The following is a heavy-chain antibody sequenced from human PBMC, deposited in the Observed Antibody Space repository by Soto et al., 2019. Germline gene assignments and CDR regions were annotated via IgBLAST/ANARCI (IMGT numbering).Heavy chain of an antibody. CDR3: ATDVAVAGNRANYYYYGMDV. CDR2: INAGNGNT. CDR1: GYTFTSYA. Sequence: ASVKVSCKASGYTFTSYAMHWVRQAPGQRLEWMGWINAGNGNTKYSQKFQGRVTITRDTSASTAYMELSSLRSEDTAVYYCATDVAVAGNRANYYYYGMDVWGQGTTVTVSS. J-gene: IGHJ6*02. D-gene: IGHD6-19*01. V-gene: IGHV1-3*01.